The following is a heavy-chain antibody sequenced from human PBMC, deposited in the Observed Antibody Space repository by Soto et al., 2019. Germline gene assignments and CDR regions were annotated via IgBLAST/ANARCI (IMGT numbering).Heavy chain of an antibody. CDR1: GGSISSYY. Sequence: SETLSLTCTVSGGSISSYYWSWIRQPPGKGLEWIGYIYYSGSTNYNPSLKSRVTISVDTSKNQFSLKLSSVTAADTAVYYCARVNRPKGYCSSTGCDRRSIWFDPWGQGTLVTVSS. D-gene: IGHD2-2*01. CDR3: ARVNRPKGYCSSTGCDRRSIWFDP. V-gene: IGHV4-59*01. CDR2: IYYSGST. J-gene: IGHJ5*02.